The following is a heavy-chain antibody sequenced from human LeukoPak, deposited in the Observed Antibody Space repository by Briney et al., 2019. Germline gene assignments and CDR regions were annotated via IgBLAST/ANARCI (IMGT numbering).Heavy chain of an antibody. CDR2: ISWNSGSI. CDR3: AKETVAGRDY. CDR1: GFTFSSYA. D-gene: IGHD6-19*01. Sequence: GGSLRLSCAASGFTFSSYAMSWVRQAPGKGLEWVSGISWNSGSIGYADSVKGRFTISRGNAKNSLYLQMNSLRAEDTALYYCAKETVAGRDYWGQGTLVTVSS. J-gene: IGHJ4*02. V-gene: IGHV3-9*01.